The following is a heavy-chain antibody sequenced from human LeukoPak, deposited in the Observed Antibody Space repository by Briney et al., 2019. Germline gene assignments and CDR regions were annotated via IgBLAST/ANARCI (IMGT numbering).Heavy chain of an antibody. J-gene: IGHJ4*02. CDR2: IYHSGST. D-gene: IGHD3-10*01. Sequence: SQTLSLTCTVSGGSISGGGYYWSWIRQHPGKGLEWIGYIYHSGSTYYNPSLKSRLTMSVDTSKNQFSLKLSSVTAADTAVYYCARAPYGSGSLDYWGQGTPVTVSS. CDR1: GGSISGGGYY. V-gene: IGHV4-31*03. CDR3: ARAPYGSGSLDY.